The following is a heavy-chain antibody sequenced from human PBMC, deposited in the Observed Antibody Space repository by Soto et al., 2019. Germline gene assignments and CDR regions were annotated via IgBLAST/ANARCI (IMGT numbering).Heavy chain of an antibody. V-gene: IGHV1-69*01. CDR3: ASPGRIFVEVVHYYYYGMDV. J-gene: IGHJ6*02. D-gene: IGHD3-3*01. Sequence: QVQLVQSGAEVKKPGSSVKVSCKASGGTFSSYAISWVRQAPGQGLELMGGIIPIFGTANYAQKFQGRVTITADESTSTAYMELSSLRSEDTAVYYCASPGRIFVEVVHYYYYGMDVWGQGTTVTVSS. CDR1: GGTFSSYA. CDR2: IIPIFGTA.